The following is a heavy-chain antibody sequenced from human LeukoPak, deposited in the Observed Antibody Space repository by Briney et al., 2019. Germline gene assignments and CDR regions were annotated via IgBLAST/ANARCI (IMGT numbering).Heavy chain of an antibody. Sequence: GGSLRLSCAASGFTFSSYSMNWVRQAPGRGLEWVSSISSSSSYIYYADSVKGRFTISRDNAKNSLYLQMNSLRAEDTAVYHCARGGLNYYDSSGYPGFDIWGQGTMVTVSS. V-gene: IGHV3-21*01. CDR1: GFTFSSYS. CDR3: ARGGLNYYDSSGYPGFDI. D-gene: IGHD3-22*01. CDR2: ISSSSSYI. J-gene: IGHJ3*02.